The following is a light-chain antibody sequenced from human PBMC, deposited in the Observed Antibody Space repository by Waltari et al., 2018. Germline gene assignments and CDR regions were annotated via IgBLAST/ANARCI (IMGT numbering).Light chain of an antibody. V-gene: IGKV1-5*03. J-gene: IGKJ2*01. CDR2: KAS. Sequence: DIKMTQSPSTLSASVGDRVTITCRASESVSDWLAWYQQKPGKAPKILIYKASALESGVPSMFSGSGSGTEFTLTIRSLKPVDFATYYCQQYKNLYTFGQGTKLEIK. CDR3: QQYKNLYT. CDR1: ESVSDW.